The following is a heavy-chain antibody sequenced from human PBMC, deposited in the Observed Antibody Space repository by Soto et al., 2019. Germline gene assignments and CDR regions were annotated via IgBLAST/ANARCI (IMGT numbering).Heavy chain of an antibody. D-gene: IGHD2-15*01. CDR3: AKDSILYCSGGSCDLYSYGIFDI. V-gene: IGHV4-59*01. Sequence: SETLSLTCTVSGGSISSYYLSWIRQPPGKGLEWIGYIYYSGSTNYNPSLKSRVTISVDTSKNQFSLKLSSVTAEDTAVYYCAKDSILYCSGGSCDLYSYGIFDIWGQGTMVTVSS. CDR1: GGSISSYY. CDR2: IYYSGST. J-gene: IGHJ3*02.